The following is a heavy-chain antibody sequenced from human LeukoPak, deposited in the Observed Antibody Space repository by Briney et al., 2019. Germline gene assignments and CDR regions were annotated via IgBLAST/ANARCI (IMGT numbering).Heavy chain of an antibody. CDR2: IHYSGNT. Sequence: PSETLSLTCSVSGGSISSSSYYWGWIRQPPGQGLEWIGSIHYSGNTYYKSSLKSGIIQSVDTSKNQFSLKLDSVTAADTAVYYCARLSPGYCRGGRCYSSESDYWGQGTLVTVSS. CDR3: ARLSPGYCRGGRCYSSESDY. D-gene: IGHD2-15*01. V-gene: IGHV4-39*01. J-gene: IGHJ4*02. CDR1: GGSISSSSYY.